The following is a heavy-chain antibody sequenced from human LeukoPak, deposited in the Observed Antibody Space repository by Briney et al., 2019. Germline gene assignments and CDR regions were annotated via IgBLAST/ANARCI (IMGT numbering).Heavy chain of an antibody. Sequence: PGGSLRLSCAASGFRFTDYSMSWVRQAPGKGLEWVAGLGRSGEYKYYADSVKGRFTISRDNSKDTVSLQMNSLRAKDSAIYFCVKDRPCETCMPMDAWGQGTTVTVSS. CDR1: GFRFTDYS. D-gene: IGHD2-2*01. CDR2: LGRSGEYK. J-gene: IGHJ6*02. CDR3: VKDRPCETCMPMDA. V-gene: IGHV3-23*01.